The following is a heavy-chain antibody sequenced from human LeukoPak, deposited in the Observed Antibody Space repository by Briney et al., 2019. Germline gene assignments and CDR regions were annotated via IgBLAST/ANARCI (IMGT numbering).Heavy chain of an antibody. CDR1: GGSFSGYY. Sequence: PSETLSLTCAVYGGSFSGYYWSWIRQPPGKGLEWIGEINHSGSTNYNPSLKSRVTISVDTSKNQFSLKLSSVTAADTAVYYCASGWGRSTTFWDYWGQGTLVTVSS. D-gene: IGHD2-2*01. V-gene: IGHV4-34*01. J-gene: IGHJ4*02. CDR2: INHSGST. CDR3: ASGWGRSTTFWDY.